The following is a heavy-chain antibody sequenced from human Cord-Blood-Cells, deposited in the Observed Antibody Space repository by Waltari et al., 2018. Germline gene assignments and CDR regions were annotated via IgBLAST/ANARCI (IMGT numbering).Heavy chain of an antibody. CDR1: GFTFSSYG. CDR3: ATGAPRTADFDY. CDR2: IWYDGSNK. Sequence: QVQLVESGGGVVQPGRSLRLSCAASGFTFSSYGMHWVRQAPGKGLEWVAVIWYDGSNKYYADSVKGRFTSSRDNSKNTLYLQMNSLRAEDTAVYYCATGAPRTADFDYWGQGTLVTISS. J-gene: IGHJ4*02. V-gene: IGHV3-33*01.